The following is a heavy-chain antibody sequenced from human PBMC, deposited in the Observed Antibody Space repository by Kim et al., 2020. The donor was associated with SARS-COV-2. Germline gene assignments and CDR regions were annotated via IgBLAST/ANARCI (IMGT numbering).Heavy chain of an antibody. CDR3: ARGGTLWGIAMAVPSFHY. CDR1: GYTFTDYG. J-gene: IGHJ4*02. Sequence: ASVKVSCKASGYTFTDYGINWVRQARGQGLEWMGWINTNTASPAYAQGFTGRFVFSLDTSVNTAFLQISSLQTEDTAIYYCARGGTLWGIAMAVPSFHYWGQGTQVTVSS. V-gene: IGHV7-4-1*02. D-gene: IGHD6-19*01. CDR2: INTNTASP.